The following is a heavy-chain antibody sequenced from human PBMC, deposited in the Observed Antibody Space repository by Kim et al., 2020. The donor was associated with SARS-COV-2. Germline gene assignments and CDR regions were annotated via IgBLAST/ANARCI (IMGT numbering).Heavy chain of an antibody. Sequence: SETLSLTCTVSGGSISSYYWSWIRQPAGKGLEWIARIYTSGSTIYNPSLMSRVTMSVNTCKNQFSLKLSSVTAADTAVYYCARDGPGSGYYYANNRYFDLWGRSTLVTVSS. V-gene: IGHV4-4*07. CDR2: IYTSGST. CDR1: GGSISSYY. J-gene: IGHJ2*01. D-gene: IGHD3-22*01. CDR3: ARDGPGSGYYYANNRYFDL.